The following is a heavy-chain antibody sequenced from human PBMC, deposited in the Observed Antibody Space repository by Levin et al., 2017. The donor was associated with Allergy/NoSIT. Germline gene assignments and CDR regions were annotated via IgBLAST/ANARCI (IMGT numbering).Heavy chain of an antibody. CDR1: GFTFSSYG. CDR3: AKDVYRYGYTLAHV. CDR2: ISYDGSNK. D-gene: IGHD5-18*01. J-gene: IGHJ4*02. Sequence: GGSLRLSCAASGFTFSSYGMHWVRQAPGKGLEWVAVISYDGSNKYYPDSVKGRFTISRDNSKTTLYLQMNSLRAEDPALFYCAKDVYRYGYTLAHVWGQGTLVPVSS. V-gene: IGHV3-30*18.